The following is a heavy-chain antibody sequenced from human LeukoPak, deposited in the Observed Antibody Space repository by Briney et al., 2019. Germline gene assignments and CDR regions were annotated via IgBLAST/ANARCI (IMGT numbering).Heavy chain of an antibody. V-gene: IGHV4-30-4*01. CDR1: GGSTSSGDYY. D-gene: IGHD3-10*01. CDR2: IYYSGST. CDR3: ARGRDYYGSGSYPDY. J-gene: IGHJ4*02. Sequence: SQTMSLTCTVSGGSTSSGDYYWNWIRQPPGKGLEWIGYIYYSGSTYYNPSLKSRVTISVDTSKNQFSLKLSSVTAADTAVYYCARGRDYYGSGSYPDYWGQGTLVTVSS.